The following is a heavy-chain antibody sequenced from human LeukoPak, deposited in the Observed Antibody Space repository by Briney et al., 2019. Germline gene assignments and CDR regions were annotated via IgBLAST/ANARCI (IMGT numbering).Heavy chain of an antibody. Sequence: PSQTLSLTCAVSGGSISSGGYSWSWIRQPPGKALEWIGYIYHSGSTYYNPSLKSRVTISVDRSKNQFSLKLSSVTAADTAVYYCARSPYDFWSGYYLSYYFDYWGQGTLVTVSS. J-gene: IGHJ4*02. CDR3: ARSPYDFWSGYYLSYYFDY. V-gene: IGHV4-30-2*01. D-gene: IGHD3-3*01. CDR2: IYHSGST. CDR1: GGSISSGGYS.